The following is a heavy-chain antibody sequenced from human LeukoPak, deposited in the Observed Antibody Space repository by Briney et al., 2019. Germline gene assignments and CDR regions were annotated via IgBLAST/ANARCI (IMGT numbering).Heavy chain of an antibody. V-gene: IGHV4-59*11. D-gene: IGHD3-22*01. CDR3: ARAAYYYDSSGYDGYYFDY. Sequence: SETLSLTCTVSGGSISSHYWSWIRQPPGKGLEWIGYIYYSGSTNYNPSLKSRVTISVDTSKNQFSLRLSSVTAADTAVYYCARAAYYYDSSGYDGYYFDYWGQGTLVTVSS. J-gene: IGHJ4*02. CDR1: GGSISSHY. CDR2: IYYSGST.